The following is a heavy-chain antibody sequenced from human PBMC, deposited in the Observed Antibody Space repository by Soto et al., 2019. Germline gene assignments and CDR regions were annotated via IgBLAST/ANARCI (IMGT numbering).Heavy chain of an antibody. V-gene: IGHV4-38-2*01. CDR3: AKVRRHLSLS. D-gene: IGHD2-2*01. CDR1: RDRILVFVH. CDR2: IYHTGST. Sequence: HSECTDIACAVSRDRILVFVHWAWIRQSPGRGLEWIASIYHTGSTNFNPSLESRVTISVDTSKNQFSLKLSSVTAADTAVYYCAKVRRHLSLSWGQGTLVTVSS. J-gene: IGHJ5*02.